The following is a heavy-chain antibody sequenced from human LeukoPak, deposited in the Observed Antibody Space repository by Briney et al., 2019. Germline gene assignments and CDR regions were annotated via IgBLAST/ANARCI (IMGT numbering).Heavy chain of an antibody. D-gene: IGHD1-26*01. CDR3: AKDRGSYSTTADS. V-gene: IGHV3-33*06. CDR1: GFTFSDYG. Sequence: GRSLRLSCAASGFTFSDYGIHWVRQAPGKGLEWVAVIWYDGTNKDYGDSVKGRFTISRDNSKNTLYLQMNSLRAEDTAVYYCAKDRGSYSTTADSWGKGTTVTVSS. J-gene: IGHJ6*04. CDR2: IWYDGTNK.